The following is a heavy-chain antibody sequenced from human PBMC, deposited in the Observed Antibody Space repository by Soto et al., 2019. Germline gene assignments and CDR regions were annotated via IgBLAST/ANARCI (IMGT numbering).Heavy chain of an antibody. CDR3: ARTQPRLHYFDY. V-gene: IGHV4-59*01. D-gene: IGHD2-2*01. CDR1: GGSISSYY. CDR2: IYYSGST. J-gene: IGHJ4*02. Sequence: SETLSLTCTVSGGSISSYYWSWIRQPPGKGLEWIGYIYYSGSTNYNPSLKSRVTISVDTSKNQFSLKLSSVTAADTAVYYCARTQPRLHYFDYWGQGTLVTVS.